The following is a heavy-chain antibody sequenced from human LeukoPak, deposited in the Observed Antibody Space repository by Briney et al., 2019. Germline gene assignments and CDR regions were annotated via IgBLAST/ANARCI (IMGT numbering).Heavy chain of an antibody. CDR1: GYTFTSYA. Sequence: ASVTVSCKASGYTFTSYAMHWVRQAPGQRLEWMGWINAGNGNTKYSQKFQGRVTITRDTSASTAYMELSSLRSDDTGVYYCARDLIVCSGGSCPGGWFDPWGQGTLVTVSS. J-gene: IGHJ5*02. CDR3: ARDLIVCSGGSCPGGWFDP. D-gene: IGHD2-15*01. V-gene: IGHV1-3*01. CDR2: INAGNGNT.